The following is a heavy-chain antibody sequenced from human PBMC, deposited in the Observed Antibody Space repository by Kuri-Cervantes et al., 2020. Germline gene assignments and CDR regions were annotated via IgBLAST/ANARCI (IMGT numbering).Heavy chain of an antibody. CDR3: ARDLEGSEYPAPFDY. J-gene: IGHJ4*02. CDR1: GYSFNSHG. V-gene: IGHV1-18*01. Sequence: ASVKVSCKGSGYSFNSHGIGWVRQAPGQGLEWMGWISAYNGDTRYAQKFQGRVTMTTDTSTSTAYMELRSLRSDDTAVYYCARDLEGSEYPAPFDYWGQGTLVTVSS. D-gene: IGHD2-15*01. CDR2: ISAYNGDT.